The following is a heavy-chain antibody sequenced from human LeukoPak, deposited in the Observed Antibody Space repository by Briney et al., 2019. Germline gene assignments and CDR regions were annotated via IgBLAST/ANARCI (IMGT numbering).Heavy chain of an antibody. V-gene: IGHV4-39*07. Sequence: SETLSLTCTVSGGSISSSYHYWGWIRQPPGKGLEWIGSIYYSGSTYYNPSLESRVTMSVDTSKNQFSLKLSSVTAVDTAVYYCATKRDGYNPFDNWGQGTLVTVSS. J-gene: IGHJ4*02. CDR2: IYYSGST. CDR1: GGSISSSYHY. CDR3: ATKRDGYNPFDN. D-gene: IGHD5-24*01.